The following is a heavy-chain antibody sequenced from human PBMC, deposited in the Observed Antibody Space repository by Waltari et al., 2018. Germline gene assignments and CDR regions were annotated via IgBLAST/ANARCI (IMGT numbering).Heavy chain of an antibody. CDR3: ARGMRKASEISSTRPTPVRDAFDI. CDR1: GGTFSSYA. D-gene: IGHD2-2*01. CDR2: IIPIFGTA. V-gene: IGHV1-69*12. J-gene: IGHJ3*02. Sequence: QVQLVQSGAEVKKPGSSVKVSCKASGGTFSSYAISWVRQAPGQGLEWMGGIIPIFGTANYAQKFQGRVTITADESTSTAYMELSSLRSEDTAVYYCARGMRKASEISSTRPTPVRDAFDIWGQGTMVTVSS.